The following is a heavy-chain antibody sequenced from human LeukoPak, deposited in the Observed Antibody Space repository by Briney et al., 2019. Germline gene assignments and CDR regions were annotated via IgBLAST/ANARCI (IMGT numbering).Heavy chain of an antibody. Sequence: KASETLSLTCTVSGCSISSGYYWGWIRQPPGKGLEWIGSIYHSGSTYYNPSLKSRVTISVDTSKNQFSLKLSSVTAADTAVYYCARDHGPGGGRFDPWGQGTLVTVSS. V-gene: IGHV4-38-2*02. CDR2: IYHSGST. CDR1: GCSISSGYY. D-gene: IGHD3-16*01. J-gene: IGHJ5*02. CDR3: ARDHGPGGGRFDP.